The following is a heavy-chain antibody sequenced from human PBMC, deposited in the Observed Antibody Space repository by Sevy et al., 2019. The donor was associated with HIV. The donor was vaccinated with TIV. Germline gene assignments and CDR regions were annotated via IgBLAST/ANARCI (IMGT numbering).Heavy chain of an antibody. CDR1: GGSISSGNYY. CDR2: IYTSGST. J-gene: IGHJ4*02. Sequence: SETLSLTCTASGGSISSGNYYWSWIRQPAGKGLEWIGRIYTSGSTNYNPSHKSRVTISVDTSKIQFSLKLSSVTTADTAVYYWARASGDCSSTSCYEGVFDYWGQGTLVTVSS. CDR3: ARASGDCSSTSCYEGVFDY. D-gene: IGHD2-2*01. V-gene: IGHV4-61*02.